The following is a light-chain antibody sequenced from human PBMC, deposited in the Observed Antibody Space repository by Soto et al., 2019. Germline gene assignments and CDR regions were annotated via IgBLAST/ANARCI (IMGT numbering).Light chain of an antibody. CDR1: QSVSDY. V-gene: IGKV3-11*01. Sequence: EVVLTQSPATLSLSPGERATLSCRASQSVSDYTACFQQKPGQPPRLVIYESSNRATGIPDRFSGSGSGTDFTLTISSLYPEEFAVYYCQQRNNWPWTFCQGPKVEIK. CDR2: ESS. J-gene: IGKJ1*01. CDR3: QQRNNWPWT.